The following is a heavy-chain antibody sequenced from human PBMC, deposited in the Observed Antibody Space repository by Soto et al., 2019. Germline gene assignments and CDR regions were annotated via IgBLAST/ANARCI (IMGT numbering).Heavy chain of an antibody. J-gene: IGHJ6*03. CDR1: GFTFSSYS. CDR2: ISSSSSYI. CDR3: ARAPTYCTNGVCFRYYYYMDV. Sequence: EVQLVESGGGLVKPGGSLRLSCAASGFTFSSYSMNWVRQAPGKGLEWVSSISSSSSYIYYADSVKGRFTISRDNAKNSLYLQMNSLRAEDTAVYYCARAPTYCTNGVCFRYYYYMDVWGKGTTVTVSS. D-gene: IGHD2-8*01. V-gene: IGHV3-21*01.